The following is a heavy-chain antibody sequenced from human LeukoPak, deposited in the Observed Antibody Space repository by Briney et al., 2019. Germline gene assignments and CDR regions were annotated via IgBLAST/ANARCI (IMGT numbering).Heavy chain of an antibody. J-gene: IGHJ3*02. CDR2: INHSGST. Sequence: PSETLSLTCAVYGGSFGGYYWSWIRQPPGKGLEWIGEINHSGSTNYNPSLKSRVTISVDTSKNQFSLKLSSVTAADTAVYYCARVYCSSTSCYLEDAFDIWGQGTMVTVSS. D-gene: IGHD2-2*01. CDR1: GGSFGGYY. CDR3: ARVYCSSTSCYLEDAFDI. V-gene: IGHV4-34*01.